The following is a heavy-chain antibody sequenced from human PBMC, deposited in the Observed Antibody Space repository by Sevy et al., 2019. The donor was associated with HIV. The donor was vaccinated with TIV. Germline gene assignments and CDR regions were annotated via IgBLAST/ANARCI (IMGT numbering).Heavy chain of an antibody. Sequence: ASVKVSCRTSGYTFTTQVINWVRQAPGQGLEWMGWINTKTGNPTYAQGFTGRIVFSVDTSVNTAYLQINNLKTADTAVYYCARSPYAESREDVWGFAYWGQGTLVTVSS. CDR1: GYTFTTQV. CDR3: ARSPYAESREDVWGFAY. D-gene: IGHD3-16*01. J-gene: IGHJ4*02. V-gene: IGHV7-4-1*02. CDR2: INTKTGNP.